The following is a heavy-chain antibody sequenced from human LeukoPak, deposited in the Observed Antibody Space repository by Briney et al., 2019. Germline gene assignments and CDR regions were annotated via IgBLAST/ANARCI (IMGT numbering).Heavy chain of an antibody. J-gene: IGHJ6*03. CDR2: IKQDGSEK. CDR1: GFTFSTYR. CDR3: TRVEETATTAAIIRKYSYYYYYMDV. V-gene: IGHV3-7*01. Sequence: GGSLRLSCAASGFTFSTYRMSWVRQAPGKGLEWVANIKQDGSEKHYVDSVKGRFTISRDNSKNSLYLQMSSLRAEDTAVYYCTRVEETATTAAIIRKYSYYYYYMDVWGKGNTVTVSS. D-gene: IGHD4-11*01.